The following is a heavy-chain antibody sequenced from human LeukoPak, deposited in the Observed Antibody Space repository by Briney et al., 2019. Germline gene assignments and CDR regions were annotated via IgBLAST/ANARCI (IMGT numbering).Heavy chain of an antibody. D-gene: IGHD1-26*01. CDR1: GYTFTGNY. V-gene: IGHV1-2*02. CDR2: INSNSGGT. Sequence: ASVKVSCKASGYTFTGNYMHWVRQAPGQGLEWTGRINSNSGGTNYAQKFQGRVTITRDTSISTAYMELSRLRSDDTAVYYCARDWSYSNWFDPWGQGTLVTVSS. CDR3: ARDWSYSNWFDP. J-gene: IGHJ5*02.